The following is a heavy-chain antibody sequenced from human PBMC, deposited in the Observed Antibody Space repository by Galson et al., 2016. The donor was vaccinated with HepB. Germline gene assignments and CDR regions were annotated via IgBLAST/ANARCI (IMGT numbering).Heavy chain of an antibody. Sequence: SLRLSCAASGFTFGRYAMSWVRQAPLQGLEWVSAVSGAGGSTYYARSVQGRLTSSRDRSTNTMYLQMNSLRTDDTAVYYCARFPREWLDRVYYFDYWGQGTLVTVSS. CDR3: ARFPREWLDRVYYFDY. J-gene: IGHJ4*02. V-gene: IGHV3-23*01. D-gene: IGHD6-19*01. CDR1: GFTFGRYA. CDR2: VSGAGGST.